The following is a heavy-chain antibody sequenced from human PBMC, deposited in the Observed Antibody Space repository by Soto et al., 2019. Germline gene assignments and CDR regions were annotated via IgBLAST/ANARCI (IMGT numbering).Heavy chain of an antibody. V-gene: IGHV4-31*02. CDR3: PRDPSCAHDQDN. CDR2: IYYTGNT. Sequence: SERLSRTWTVSGSSVSSGSYYWSGIRQHPGRGLEWIGYIYYTGNTYYNPSLKSRLAISVDTSKNQFSLPLTSVTAEDTALYYCPRDPSCAHDQDNWGQGPLGT. D-gene: IGHD2-15*01. J-gene: IGHJ4*02. CDR1: GSSVSSGSYY.